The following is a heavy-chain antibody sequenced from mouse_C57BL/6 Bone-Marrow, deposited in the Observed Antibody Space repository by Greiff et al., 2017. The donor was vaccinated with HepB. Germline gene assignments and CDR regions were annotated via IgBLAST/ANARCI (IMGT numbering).Heavy chain of an antibody. J-gene: IGHJ2*01. CDR3: AGDRCWPPTFDY. V-gene: IGHV12-3*01. Sequence: QVQLKESGPGLVKPSQSLFLTCSITGFPITSGYYWIWIRQSPGKPLEWMGYITHSGETFYNPSLQSPISITRETSKNQFFLQLNSVTTEDTAMYYCAGDRCWPPTFDYWGQGTTLTVSS. CDR1: GFPITSGYY. D-gene: IGHD2-10*01. CDR2: ITHSGET.